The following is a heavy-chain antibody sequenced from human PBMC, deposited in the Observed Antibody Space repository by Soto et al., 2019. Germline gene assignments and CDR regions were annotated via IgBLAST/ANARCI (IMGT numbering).Heavy chain of an antibody. Sequence: PSETLSLTCTVSGGSISSYYWSWIRQPPGKGLEWIGYIYYSGSANYNPSLKSRVTISVDTSKNQFSLKLSSVTAADTAVYYCARGPSFDCSSTSCYGATDHYYYMDVWGKGTTVTVSS. CDR3: ARGPSFDCSSTSCYGATDHYYYMDV. CDR2: IYYSGSA. V-gene: IGHV4-59*01. D-gene: IGHD2-2*01. CDR1: GGSISSYY. J-gene: IGHJ6*03.